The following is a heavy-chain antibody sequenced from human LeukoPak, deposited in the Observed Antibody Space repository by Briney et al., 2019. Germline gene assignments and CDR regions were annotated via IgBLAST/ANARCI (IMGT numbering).Heavy chain of an antibody. CDR3: AMTYTSYYYYGMDV. CDR2: IYYSGST. Sequence: SETLSLTCTVSGGSISSGGYYWSWIRQHPGKGLEWIGYIYYSGSTYYNPSLKSRVTISVDTSKNQFSLKLSSVTAADTAVYYCAMTYTSYYYYGMDVWGQGTTVTVSS. D-gene: IGHD1-1*01. CDR1: GGSISSGGYY. J-gene: IGHJ6*02. V-gene: IGHV4-31*03.